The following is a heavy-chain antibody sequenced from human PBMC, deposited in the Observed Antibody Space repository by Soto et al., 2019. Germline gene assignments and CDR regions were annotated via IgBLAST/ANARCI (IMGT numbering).Heavy chain of an antibody. D-gene: IGHD3-3*01. CDR3: AKDASSGITSFDS. J-gene: IGHJ2*01. CDR2: VSGSAGST. Sequence: EVQLLESGGGLVQPGGSLRLSCAASGFTFSSYAMSWVRQAPGKGLEWVSVVSGSAGSTYYADSVKGRFTISRDNSKNTLYLQMNSLRAGDTAVYYCAKDASSGITSFDSWGRGTVVTVSS. CDR1: GFTFSSYA. V-gene: IGHV3-23*01.